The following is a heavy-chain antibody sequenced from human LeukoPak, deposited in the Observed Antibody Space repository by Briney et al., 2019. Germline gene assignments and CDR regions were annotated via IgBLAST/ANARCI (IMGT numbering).Heavy chain of an antibody. CDR3: AKLWGGY. Sequence: GGSLRLSCAASGFIFTNYFMSWVRQAPGKGLEWVASIKHDGSEKYYVNSVRGRFTISRDNTKNSLYLQMSSLRAEDTAVYYCAKLWGGYWGQGTLVTVSS. J-gene: IGHJ4*02. CDR1: GFIFTNYF. V-gene: IGHV3-7*01. D-gene: IGHD3-10*01. CDR2: IKHDGSEK.